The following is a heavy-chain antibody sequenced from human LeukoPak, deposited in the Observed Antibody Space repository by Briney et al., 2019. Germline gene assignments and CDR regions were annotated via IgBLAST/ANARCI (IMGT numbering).Heavy chain of an antibody. J-gene: IGHJ4*02. CDR2: MNPNSGNT. CDR3: ARGRELWFGELLTPLDY. CDR1: GYTFTSYD. V-gene: IGHV1-8*01. Sequence: ASVKVSCKASGYTFTSYDINWVRQATGQGLEWMGWMNPNSGNTGYAQKFQGRVTMTRNTSISTAYMELSSLRSEDTAVYYRARGRELWFGELLTPLDYWGQGTLVTVSS. D-gene: IGHD3-10*01.